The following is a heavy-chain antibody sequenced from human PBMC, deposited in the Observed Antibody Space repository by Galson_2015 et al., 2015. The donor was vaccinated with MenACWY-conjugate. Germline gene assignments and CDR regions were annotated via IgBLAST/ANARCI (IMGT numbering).Heavy chain of an antibody. CDR3: ARARDYSFPFIDV. Sequence: SLRLSCAASGFSFSSYGMSWVRQAPGKGLEWVAYVRQDEGEKNYVDSVKGRFTISRDNAKKSLYLQMKSLRGEDTAIYYCARARDYSFPFIDVWGQGTTVTVSS. J-gene: IGHJ6*02. CDR1: GFSFSSYG. CDR2: VRQDEGEK. D-gene: IGHD4-17*01. V-gene: IGHV3-7*03.